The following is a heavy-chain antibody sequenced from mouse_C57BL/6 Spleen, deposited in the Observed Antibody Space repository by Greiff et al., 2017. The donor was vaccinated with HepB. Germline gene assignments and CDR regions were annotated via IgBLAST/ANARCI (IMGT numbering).Heavy chain of an antibody. V-gene: IGHV1-4*01. Sequence: QVQLKESGAELARPGASVKMSCKASGYTFTSYTMHWVNQRPGQGLEWIGYINPRSGYTKYKQKFKDKATLTADKASSTAYMQLSSLTSEDSAVYYCARGYYGSAWFAYWGQGTLVTVSA. CDR1: GYTFTSYT. D-gene: IGHD1-1*01. CDR2: INPRSGYT. CDR3: ARGYYGSAWFAY. J-gene: IGHJ3*01.